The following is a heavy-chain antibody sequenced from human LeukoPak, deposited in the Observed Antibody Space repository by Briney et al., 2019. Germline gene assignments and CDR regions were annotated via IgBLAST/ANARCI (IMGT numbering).Heavy chain of an antibody. D-gene: IGHD2-15*01. CDR3: AYSRSSLAAGY. V-gene: IGHV3-7*03. CDR2: IKEDGSEK. J-gene: IGHJ4*02. Sequence: GGSLRLSCAASGFSFSSFWLSWVRQAPGKGLEWVANIKEDGSEKYYVDSVKGRFTISRDNAKKSLYLQMSSLRAEDTAVYYCAYSRSSLAAGYWGQGTPVTVSS. CDR1: GFSFSSFW.